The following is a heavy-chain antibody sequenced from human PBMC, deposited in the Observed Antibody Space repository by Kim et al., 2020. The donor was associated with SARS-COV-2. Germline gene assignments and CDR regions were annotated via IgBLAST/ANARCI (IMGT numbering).Heavy chain of an antibody. CDR2: ISWNSGSI. CDR3: AKDLRDTPPTYYDILTGYYNYYYYGRDV. Sequence: GGSLRLSCAASGFTFGDYAMHWVRQAPGKGLEWVSGISWNSGSIGYADSVKGRFTISRDNAKNSLYLQMNSLRAEDTAXXSCAKDLRDTPPTYYDILTGYYNYYYYGRDVWGQGTTVTVSS. D-gene: IGHD3-9*01. V-gene: IGHV3-9*01. CDR1: GFTFGDYA. J-gene: IGHJ6*02.